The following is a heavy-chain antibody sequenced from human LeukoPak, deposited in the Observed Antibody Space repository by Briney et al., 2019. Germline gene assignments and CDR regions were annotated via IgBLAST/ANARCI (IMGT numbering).Heavy chain of an antibody. V-gene: IGHV3-7*01. D-gene: IGHD3-3*01. J-gene: IGHJ6*02. CDR2: IKQDGSEK. CDR3: ARDSRGYDFWSGYSLDGMDV. Sequence: GGSLRLSCAVSGFTFSSYWMSRVRQAPGKGLEWVANIKQDGSEKYYVDSVKGRFTISRDNAKNSLYLQMNSLRAEDTAVYYCARDSRGYDFWSGYSLDGMDVWGQGTTVTVSS. CDR1: GFTFSSYW.